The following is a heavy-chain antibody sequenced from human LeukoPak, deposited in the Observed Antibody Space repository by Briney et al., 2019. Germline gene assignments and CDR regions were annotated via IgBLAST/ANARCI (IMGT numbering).Heavy chain of an antibody. V-gene: IGHV4-59*01. D-gene: IGHD3-10*01. J-gene: IGHJ4*02. Sequence: SETLCLTCTVSGGSISSYYWSWIRQPPGKGLEWIAYLFYSGSTDYNPSLESRVTISVDTSKNQFSLKLRSVNAAETAVYYCATVAVIRGVTYFDYWGQGTLVTVSS. CDR2: LFYSGST. CDR3: ATVAVIRGVTYFDY. CDR1: GGSISSYY.